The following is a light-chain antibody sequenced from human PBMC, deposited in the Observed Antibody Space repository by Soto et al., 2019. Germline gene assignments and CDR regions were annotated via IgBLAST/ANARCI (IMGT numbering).Light chain of an antibody. CDR1: QTVLDSSSNKNY. J-gene: IGKJ5*01. CDR3: QQYYTAPNT. CDR2: WAS. Sequence: DIVMTQSPDSLAVSLGERATIKCKSSQTVLDSSSNKNYLAWYQQKSGQPPKLLIYWASSRESGVPDRFSGSGSGTEFTLTISSLQTEDVAVYYCQQYYTAPNTFGQGTRLEIK. V-gene: IGKV4-1*01.